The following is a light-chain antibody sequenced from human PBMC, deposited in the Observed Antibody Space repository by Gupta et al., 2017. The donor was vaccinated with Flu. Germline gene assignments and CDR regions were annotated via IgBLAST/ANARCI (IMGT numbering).Light chain of an antibody. CDR1: QGISSY. J-gene: IGKJ4*01. Sequence: SSFSASTGDRVTITCRASQGISSYLAWYKQKPGKAPKLLIYAASTWQSGVPSWFSGSGYGTDFTLTISCRQSEDFAPYYCQQDESYPVIAFGGGTKVEIK. CDR2: AAS. V-gene: IGKV1-8*01. CDR3: QQDESYPVIA.